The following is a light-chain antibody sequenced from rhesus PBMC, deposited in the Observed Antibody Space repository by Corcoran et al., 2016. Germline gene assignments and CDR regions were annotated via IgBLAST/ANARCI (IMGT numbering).Light chain of an antibody. CDR1: QGISRS. CDR3: QQYNSLFRT. Sequence: IQMTQSPSSLSASVGDRVTITCRASQGISRSVNWYQQKPGKAPMLLTYHANPLESGGPSRCRGTGSGTDFNLTISSLQPDDFATYYCQQYNSLFRTFGQGTKGEIK. CDR2: HAN. V-gene: IGKV1-32*01. J-gene: IGKJ1*01.